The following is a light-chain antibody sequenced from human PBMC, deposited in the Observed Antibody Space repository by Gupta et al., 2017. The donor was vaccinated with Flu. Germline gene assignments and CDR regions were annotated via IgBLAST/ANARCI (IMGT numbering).Light chain of an antibody. Sequence: GQTARITFGGNNIGSKKLHWYQQKPGQAPVLVIYRDSNRPSGIPERFSGSNSGNTATLTISRAQAGDEADYYCQVWDSSTADVVFGGGTKLTVL. J-gene: IGLJ2*01. CDR2: RDS. CDR1: NIGSKK. V-gene: IGLV3-9*01. CDR3: QVWDSSTADVV.